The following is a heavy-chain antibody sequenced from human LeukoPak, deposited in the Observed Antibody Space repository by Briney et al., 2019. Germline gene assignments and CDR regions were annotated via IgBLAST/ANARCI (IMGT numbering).Heavy chain of an antibody. CDR2: ISSSGSTI. J-gene: IGHJ4*02. Sequence: LEWVSYISSSGSTIYYADSVKGRFTISRDNAKNSLYLQMNSLRAEDTAVYYCAREAVANDYWGQGTLVTVSS. D-gene: IGHD6-19*01. V-gene: IGHV3-11*01. CDR3: AREAVANDY.